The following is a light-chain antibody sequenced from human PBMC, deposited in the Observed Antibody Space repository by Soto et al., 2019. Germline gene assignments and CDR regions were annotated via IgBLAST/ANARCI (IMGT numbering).Light chain of an antibody. CDR1: QSVSSTY. CDR3: QQYGSSPFT. CDR2: DAS. J-gene: IGKJ2*01. Sequence: EIVLTQSPATLSLSPGERATLSCGASQSVSSTYLAWYQQKPGLAPRLLIYDASSRATGIPDRFSGSGYGTDFTLTISRLEPEDFAMYYCQQYGSSPFTFGQGNKLEIK. V-gene: IGKV3D-20*01.